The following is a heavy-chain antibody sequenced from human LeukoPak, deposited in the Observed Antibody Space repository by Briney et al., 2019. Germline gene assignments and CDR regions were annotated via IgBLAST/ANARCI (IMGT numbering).Heavy chain of an antibody. CDR2: ISGSGGTT. Sequence: GGSLRLSCAASGFTFSSYWMSWVRQAPGKGLEWVSAISGSGGTTYYADSVKGRFTISRDNSKNTLYLQMNSLRAEDTAIYYCAKDGHCTTTSCPRFDWFDPWGQGTLVTVSS. J-gene: IGHJ5*02. V-gene: IGHV3-23*01. CDR3: AKDGHCTTTSCPRFDWFDP. CDR1: GFTFSSYW. D-gene: IGHD2-2*01.